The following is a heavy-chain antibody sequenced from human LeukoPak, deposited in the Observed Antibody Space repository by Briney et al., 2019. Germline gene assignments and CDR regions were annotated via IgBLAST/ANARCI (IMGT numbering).Heavy chain of an antibody. Sequence: SETLSLTCAVYGGSFSGYYWSWTRQPPGKGLEWIGEINHSGSTNYNPSLKSRVAISVDTSKNQFSLKLSSVTAADTAVYYCARAATMAPFDYWGQGTLVTVSS. CDR1: GGSFSGYY. D-gene: IGHD5-24*01. CDR3: ARAATMAPFDY. J-gene: IGHJ4*02. CDR2: INHSGST. V-gene: IGHV4-34*01.